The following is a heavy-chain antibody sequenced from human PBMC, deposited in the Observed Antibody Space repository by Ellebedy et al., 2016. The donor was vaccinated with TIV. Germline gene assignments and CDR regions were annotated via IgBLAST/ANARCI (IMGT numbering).Heavy chain of an antibody. D-gene: IGHD3-9*01. Sequence: GESLKISCAASAFTFSYYWMSWVRQAPGKGLEWVANIKQDGSEKWYVDSVKGRFTISRDNAKNSLYLQMSSLRAEDTAVYYCASVGIITPRIIPETLRTEAFSYGMDVWGQGTTVTVSS. CDR3: ASVGIITPRIIPETLRTEAFSYGMDV. V-gene: IGHV3-7*01. CDR2: IKQDGSEK. CDR1: AFTFSYYW. J-gene: IGHJ6*02.